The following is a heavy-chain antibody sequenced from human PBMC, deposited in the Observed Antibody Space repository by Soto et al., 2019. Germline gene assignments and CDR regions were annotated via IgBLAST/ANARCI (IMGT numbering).Heavy chain of an antibody. J-gene: IGHJ4*02. V-gene: IGHV3-7*01. Sequence: GGSLRLSCAASGFTFSDFWMSWVRQAPGKGLEWVANIKQDGSEKYCVDSVGGRFTISRDNAKNSLYLQMNSLRAEDTAVYYCARSRGLNCWGQGTLVTVSS. CDR1: GFTFSDFW. CDR3: ARSRGLNC. CDR2: IKQDGSEK.